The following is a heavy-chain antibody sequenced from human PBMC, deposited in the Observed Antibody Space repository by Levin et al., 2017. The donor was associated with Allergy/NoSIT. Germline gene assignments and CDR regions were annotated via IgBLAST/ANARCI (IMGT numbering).Heavy chain of an antibody. CDR2: ISGSGGST. CDR3: AKVGYCSGGSCYDY. D-gene: IGHD2-15*01. V-gene: IGHV3-23*01. J-gene: IGHJ4*02. Sequence: GGSLRLSCAASGFTFSSYAMSWVRQAPGKGLEWVSAISGSGGSTYYADSVKGRFTISRDNSKNTLYLQMNSLRAEDTAVYYCAKVGYCSGGSCYDYWGQGTLVTVSA. CDR1: GFTFSSYA.